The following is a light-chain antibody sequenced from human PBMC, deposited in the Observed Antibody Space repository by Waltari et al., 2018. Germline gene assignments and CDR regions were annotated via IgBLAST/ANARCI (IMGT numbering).Light chain of an antibody. CDR1: QDIEKH. Sequence: DVQMTQAPSSLSASVGDRVTITCQASQDIEKHLNLYQQKPGKAPKLLIYDASNLETGVPLRFSGSRSRTDFTFTISSLQPEDVATYYCQQYDNIPHTFGQGTTLEIK. J-gene: IGKJ2*01. CDR2: DAS. V-gene: IGKV1-33*01. CDR3: QQYDNIPHT.